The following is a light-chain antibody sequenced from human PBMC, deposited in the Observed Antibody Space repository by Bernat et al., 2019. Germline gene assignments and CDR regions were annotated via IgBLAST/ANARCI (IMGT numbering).Light chain of an antibody. CDR3: QSYDSSLSGWGV. CDR2: ANS. CDR1: SSNMGTGYD. Sequence: QSVLTQPPSVSGAPGQRVTISCTGSSSNMGTGYDVHWYQQLPGRAPKLLMYANSKRPSGVPDRFSGSKSGTSASLAITGLQAEDEADYYCQSYDSSLSGWGVFGTGTKVTVL. J-gene: IGLJ1*01. V-gene: IGLV1-40*01.